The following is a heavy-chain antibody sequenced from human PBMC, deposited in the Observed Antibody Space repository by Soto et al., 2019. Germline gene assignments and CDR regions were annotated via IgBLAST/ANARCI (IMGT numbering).Heavy chain of an antibody. CDR2: IWYDGSNK. D-gene: IGHD6-13*01. CDR1: GFTFSSYG. V-gene: IGHV3-33*01. Sequence: QVQLVESGGGVVQPGRSLRLSCAASGFTFSSYGMHWVRQAPGKGLEWVAVIWYDGSNKYYADSVKGRFTISRDNSKNTLYLQMNRLRAEDTAVYYCARVAPHSSSWPHDAFDIWGQGTMVTVSS. CDR3: ARVAPHSSSWPHDAFDI. J-gene: IGHJ3*02.